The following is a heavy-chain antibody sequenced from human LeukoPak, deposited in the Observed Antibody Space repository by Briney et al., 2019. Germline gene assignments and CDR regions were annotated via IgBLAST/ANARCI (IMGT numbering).Heavy chain of an antibody. V-gene: IGHV4-30-4*01. D-gene: IGHD4-17*01. CDR2: IYYSGST. J-gene: IGHJ5*02. CDR1: GGSISSGDYY. Sequence: PSQTLSLTCTVSGGSISSGDYYWSWIRQPPGKGLEWIGYIYYSGSTYYNPSLKSRVTISVDTSKNQFSLKLSSVTAADTAVYYCAKDDYGDYGGFWFDPWGQGTLVTVSS. CDR3: AKDDYGDYGGFWFDP.